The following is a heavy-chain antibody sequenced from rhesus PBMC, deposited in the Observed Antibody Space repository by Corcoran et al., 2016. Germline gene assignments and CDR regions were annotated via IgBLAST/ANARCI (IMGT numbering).Heavy chain of an antibody. D-gene: IGHD3-22*01. V-gene: IGHV4-165*01. CDR1: GGSLRGYS. CDR3: ARVGPGVGVINY. J-gene: IGHJ4*01. CDR2: IGGSSGST. Sequence: QVQLEESCPGLVKPSANLSLTCAVSGGSLRGYSWTWCRQPPGKGLAGIGYIGGSSGSTDYNPSRKSRVTISTDTSKNQRSLRRSAVTAADTAVYYGARVGPGVGVINYWGQGVLDTVSS.